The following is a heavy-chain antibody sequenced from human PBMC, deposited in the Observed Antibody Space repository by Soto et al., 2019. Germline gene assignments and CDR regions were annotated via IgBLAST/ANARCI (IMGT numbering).Heavy chain of an antibody. CDR2: INSDGSST. V-gene: IGHV3-74*01. J-gene: IGHJ4*02. Sequence: GGSLRLSCAASGFTFSSYGMHWVRQAPGKGLVWVSRINSDGSSTSYADSVKGRFTISRDNAKNSLYLQMNSLRDEDTAVYYCARDFSSSWPFDYWGQGTLVTVSS. CDR3: ARDFSSSWPFDY. D-gene: IGHD6-13*01. CDR1: GFTFSSYG.